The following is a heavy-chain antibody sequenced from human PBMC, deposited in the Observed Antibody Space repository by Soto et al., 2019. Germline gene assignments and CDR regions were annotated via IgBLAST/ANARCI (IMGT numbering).Heavy chain of an antibody. CDR2: INPTDGTA. V-gene: IGHV1-46*01. Sequence: QVQLVQSGAEVKKPGASVKVSCKASGYTFTNYYMHWVRQAPGQGLEWMGIINPTDGTAIYAQKFQGRGTMTRDTSTTTIYMELSSLRSEDTAVYYCARGDDVVSPSGTYYFDYWGQGTLVTVSS. J-gene: IGHJ4*02. CDR3: ARGDDVVSPSGTYYFDY. CDR1: GYTFTNYY. D-gene: IGHD3-10*01.